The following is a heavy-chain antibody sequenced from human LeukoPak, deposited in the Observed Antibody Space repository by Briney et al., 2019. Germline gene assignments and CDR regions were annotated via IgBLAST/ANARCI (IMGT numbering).Heavy chain of an antibody. J-gene: IGHJ4*02. CDR2: ISGTGGST. V-gene: IGHV3-23*01. Sequence: GGSLRLSCAASGFTFGSYAMSWVRQAPGKGLEWVSSISGTGGSTYYADSMKGRFSTSRNNSKNTLYLQMNSLRAEDTAAYYCAKKGVIAAAGPNDYWGQGTLVTVSS. D-gene: IGHD6-13*01. CDR1: GFTFGSYA. CDR3: AKKGVIAAAGPNDY.